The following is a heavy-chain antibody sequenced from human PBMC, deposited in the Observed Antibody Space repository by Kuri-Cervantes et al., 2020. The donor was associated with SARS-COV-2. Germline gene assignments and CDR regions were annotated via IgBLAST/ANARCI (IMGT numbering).Heavy chain of an antibody. CDR1: GFTFSSYG. D-gene: IGHD1-26*01. V-gene: IGHV3-30*02. CDR2: IRYDGSNK. Sequence: GESLKISCAASGFTFSSYGMHWVRQAPGKGLEWVAFIRYDGSNKYYADSVKGRFTISRDNSKNTLYLQMNSLRAEDTAVYYRATTMHELWEYYMDVWGKGTTVTVSS. CDR3: ATTMHELWEYYMDV. J-gene: IGHJ6*03.